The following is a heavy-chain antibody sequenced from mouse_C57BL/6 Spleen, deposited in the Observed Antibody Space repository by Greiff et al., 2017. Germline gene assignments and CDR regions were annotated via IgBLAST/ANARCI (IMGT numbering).Heavy chain of an antibody. CDR2: IYPRSGNT. Sequence: QVQLQQSGAELARPGASVKLSCTASGYTFTSYGISWVKQRTGQGLAWIGEIYPRSGNTYYNEKFKGKATLTADKSSSTAYMELRSLTSEDSAVYFCALYYYGSSYDYFDYWGQGTTLTVSS. V-gene: IGHV1-81*01. CDR1: GYTFTSYG. J-gene: IGHJ2*01. CDR3: ALYYYGSSYDYFDY. D-gene: IGHD1-1*01.